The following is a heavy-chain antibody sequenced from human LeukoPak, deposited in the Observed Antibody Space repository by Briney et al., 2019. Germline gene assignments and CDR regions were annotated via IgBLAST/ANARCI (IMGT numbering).Heavy chain of an antibody. CDR1: GFTFSNYS. J-gene: IGHJ4*02. D-gene: IGHD3-9*01. CDR3: ASPWDDILTGYYPDY. CDR2: IGTTGSYI. V-gene: IGHV3-21*01. Sequence: GGSLRLSCAASGFTFSNYSMNWVRQAPGKGLEWVSSIGTTGSYIFYADSVKGRFTISRDNAKNTLYLQMNSLRAEDTAVYYCASPWDDILTGYYPDYWGQGTLVTVSS.